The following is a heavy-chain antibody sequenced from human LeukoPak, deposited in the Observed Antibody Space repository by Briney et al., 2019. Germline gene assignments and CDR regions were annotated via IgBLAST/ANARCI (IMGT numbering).Heavy chain of an antibody. CDR1: GFTISSYA. V-gene: IGHV3-30*18. D-gene: IGHD3-10*01. J-gene: IGHJ6*02. CDR3: AKLGFGDTGEGMDV. CDR2: ISYDGSNK. Sequence: PGGSLRLSRAASGFTISSYAMHWVRQAPGKGLERVTVISYDGSNKYYADSVKGRFTISRDNSKNTLYLQMNSLRAEDTAVYYCAKLGFGDTGEGMDVWGQGTTVTVSS.